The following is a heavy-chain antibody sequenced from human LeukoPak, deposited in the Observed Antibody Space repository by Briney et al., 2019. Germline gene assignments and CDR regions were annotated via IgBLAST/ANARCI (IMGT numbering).Heavy chain of an antibody. J-gene: IGHJ5*02. CDR2: IYTSGST. CDR1: GGSFSDYY. Sequence: SETLSLTCAVYGGSFSDYYWSWIRQPAGKGLEWIGRIYTSGSTKYNPSLKSRVTISVDTSKNQFSLKLSSVTAADTAVYYCARDTITMTGRVGFDPWGQGTLVTVSS. D-gene: IGHD3-22*01. CDR3: ARDTITMTGRVGFDP. V-gene: IGHV4-4*07.